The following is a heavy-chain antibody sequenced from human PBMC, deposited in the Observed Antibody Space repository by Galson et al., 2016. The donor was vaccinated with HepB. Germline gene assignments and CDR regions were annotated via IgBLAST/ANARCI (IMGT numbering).Heavy chain of an antibody. J-gene: IGHJ5*02. Sequence: ETLSLTCTVSGGSIRSRSYSWGWIRQPPGKGLEWIGNINYSGSINYNPSLKSRVTASVDTSKNQLSLKLTSVTTADTAVYYCARLITMRVVLITTTWVDPWGQGTLVTVPS. D-gene: IGHD3-22*01. CDR2: INYSGSI. V-gene: IGHV4-39*01. CDR1: GGSIRSRSYS. CDR3: ARLITMRVVLITTTWVDP.